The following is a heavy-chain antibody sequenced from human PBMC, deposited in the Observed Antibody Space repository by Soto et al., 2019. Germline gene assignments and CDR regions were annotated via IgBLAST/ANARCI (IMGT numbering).Heavy chain of an antibody. CDR2: ISGSGGST. D-gene: IGHD6-19*01. CDR1: GFTFSSYA. V-gene: IGHV3-23*01. CDR3: AKAGSSGWYYFDY. Sequence: EVQLLESGGGLVQPGGSLRLSCAASGFTFSSYAMSWVRQAPGKGLEWVSTISGSGGSTYYADSVKGRFTISRDNSKNTLHLQMNSLRAEDTAGYYCAKAGSSGWYYFDYWGQGTLATVSS. J-gene: IGHJ4*02.